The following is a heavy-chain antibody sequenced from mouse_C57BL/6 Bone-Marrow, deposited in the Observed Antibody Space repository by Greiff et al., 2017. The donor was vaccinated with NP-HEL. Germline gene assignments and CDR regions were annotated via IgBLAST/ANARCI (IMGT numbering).Heavy chain of an antibody. D-gene: IGHD2-1*01. CDR3: ARGEDYGNLYWYFDV. CDR2: ISYSGST. CDR1: GYSITSDY. V-gene: IGHV3-8*01. J-gene: IGHJ1*03. Sequence: EVQLQESGPGLAKPSQPLSLTCSVTGYSITSDYWNWIRKFPGNKLEYMGYISYSGSTYYNPSLKSRISITRDTSKNQYYLQLNSVTTEDTATYYCARGEDYGNLYWYFDVWGTGTTVTVSS.